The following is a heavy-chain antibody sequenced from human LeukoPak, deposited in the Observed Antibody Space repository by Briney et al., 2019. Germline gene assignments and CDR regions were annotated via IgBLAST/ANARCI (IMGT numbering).Heavy chain of an antibody. CDR1: GGSFSGYY. D-gene: IGHD1-20*01. Sequence: SETLSLTCAVYGGSFSGYYWSWIRQHPGKGLEWIGYIYYSGSTNYNPSLKSRVTISVDTSKNQFSLKLSSVTAADTAVYYCARHDNWNDPSFDYWGQGTLVTVSS. CDR3: ARHDNWNDPSFDY. V-gene: IGHV4-59*08. CDR2: IYYSGST. J-gene: IGHJ4*02.